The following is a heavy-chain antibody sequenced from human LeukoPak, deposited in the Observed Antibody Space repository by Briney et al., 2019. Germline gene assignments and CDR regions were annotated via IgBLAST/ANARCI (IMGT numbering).Heavy chain of an antibody. CDR1: GFTFSSYA. Sequence: GGSLRLSCAASGFTFSSYAMSWVRQAPGKGLEWVANIKQDGSEKNYVDSVKGRFTISRDNAKNSPYLQMNSLRVEDTAVYYCASWREDYWGQGTLVTVSS. J-gene: IGHJ4*02. D-gene: IGHD3-3*01. CDR3: ASWREDY. CDR2: IKQDGSEK. V-gene: IGHV3-7*01.